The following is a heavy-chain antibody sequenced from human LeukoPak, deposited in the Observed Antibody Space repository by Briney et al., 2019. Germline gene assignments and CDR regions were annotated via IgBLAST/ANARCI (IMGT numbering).Heavy chain of an antibody. CDR1: GYTFSGNY. V-gene: IGHV1-2*02. D-gene: IGHD3-22*01. Sequence: ASVKVSCKASGYTFSGNYIQWVRQAPGQGLEWMGWINPNSGGTTYAQNFQGRVTMTRDTPISTAYMELSRLRSDDTAVYYCARVHYYYDPFDYWGQGTLVTVSS. CDR2: INPNSGGT. J-gene: IGHJ4*02. CDR3: ARVHYYYDPFDY.